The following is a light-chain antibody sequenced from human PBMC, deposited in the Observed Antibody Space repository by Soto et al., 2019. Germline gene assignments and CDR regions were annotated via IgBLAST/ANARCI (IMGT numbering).Light chain of an antibody. J-gene: IGLJ1*01. Sequence: QSALTQPPSVSGSPGQSVTISCTGTSSDVGSYNRLSWYQQPPGTAPKLIIYEVNTRPSGVPDRFSGSKSGSTASLTISGLQAEDEADYYCSLYSNGSTYVFGTGTKVTVL. CDR2: EVN. V-gene: IGLV2-18*01. CDR1: SSDVGSYNR. CDR3: SLYSNGSTYV.